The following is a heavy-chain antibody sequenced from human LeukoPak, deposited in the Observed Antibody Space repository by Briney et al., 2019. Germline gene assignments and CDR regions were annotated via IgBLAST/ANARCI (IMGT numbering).Heavy chain of an antibody. J-gene: IGHJ3*02. D-gene: IGHD5-12*01. CDR1: GFTFSSYS. CDR2: ISSSSSYI. V-gene: IGHV3-21*01. CDR3: ARVKEASAFDI. Sequence: PGGSLRLSCAASGFTFSSYSMNWVRQAPGKVLEWVSSISSSSSYIYYADSLKGRFTISRDNAKNSLYLQMNSLRAEDTAVYYCARVKEASAFDIWGQGTMVTVSS.